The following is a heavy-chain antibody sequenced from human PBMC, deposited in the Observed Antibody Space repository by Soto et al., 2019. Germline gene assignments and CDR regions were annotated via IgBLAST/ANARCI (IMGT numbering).Heavy chain of an antibody. D-gene: IGHD6-19*01. J-gene: IGHJ4*02. Sequence: GGSLRLSCAASGFTFSSYGMHWVRQAPGKGLEWVAVISYDGSNKYYADSVKGRFTISRDNSKNTLYLQMNSLRAEDTAVYYCAKGSFMEAVAGRLDYWGQGTLVTVS. CDR3: AKGSFMEAVAGRLDY. CDR2: ISYDGSNK. V-gene: IGHV3-30*18. CDR1: GFTFSSYG.